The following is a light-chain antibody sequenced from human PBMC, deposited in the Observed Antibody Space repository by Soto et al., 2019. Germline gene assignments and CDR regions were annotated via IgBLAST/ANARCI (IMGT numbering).Light chain of an antibody. V-gene: IGKV3-20*01. CDR3: QQYGGSPRT. CDR1: QSVSSSS. CDR2: GAS. Sequence: EIVLTQSPGTLSLSRGERATLSCGASQSVSSSSLAWYQQKRGQAPRLLIHGASNRATGIPDRFSGSGSGTDFTLTISRLEPEDFAVYYCQQYGGSPRTFGQGTKVDNK. J-gene: IGKJ1*01.